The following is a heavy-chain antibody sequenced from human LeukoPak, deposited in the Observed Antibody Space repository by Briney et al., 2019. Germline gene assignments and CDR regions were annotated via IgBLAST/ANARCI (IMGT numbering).Heavy chain of an antibody. Sequence: QPGGFLRLSCAASGFTFSSYWMHWVRQAPGKGLVWVSRINSDGSSTTYADSVKGRFTISRDNAKNTLYLQMNSLRAEDTAVYYCARRRIVGAYYYYYYGMDVWGQGTTVTVSS. V-gene: IGHV3-74*01. CDR3: ARRRIVGAYYYYYYGMDV. CDR2: INSDGSST. J-gene: IGHJ6*02. D-gene: IGHD1-26*01. CDR1: GFTFSSYW.